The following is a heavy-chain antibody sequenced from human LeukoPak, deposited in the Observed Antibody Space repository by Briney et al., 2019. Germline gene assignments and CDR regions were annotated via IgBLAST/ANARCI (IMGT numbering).Heavy chain of an antibody. CDR3: ARDMKGNLDY. D-gene: IGHD1-14*01. CDR2: INQDGSTK. J-gene: IGHJ4*02. V-gene: IGHV3-7*01. Sequence: GGSLRLSCAASGFTFSNVWMAWVRQAPGKGLEWVANINQDGSTKQYADSVRDRFTISRDNAKNSLYLQMNSLTAEDTGLYHCARDMKGNLDYWGQGTLVTVSS. CDR1: GFTFSNVW.